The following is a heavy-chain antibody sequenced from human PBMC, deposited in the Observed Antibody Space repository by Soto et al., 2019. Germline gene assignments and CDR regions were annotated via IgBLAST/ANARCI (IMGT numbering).Heavy chain of an antibody. CDR1: GFSFRDHS. CDR3: AKARGELPYWYFDL. D-gene: IGHD1-26*01. J-gene: IGHJ2*01. Sequence: VQLMESGGGLVYPGASLRLSCETSGFSFRDHSMNWVRQAPGKGLQWVSYISSTGDDIHYADSVKGRFTVSRDTSKNTLYLQMNSLGAEDTAVYYCAKARGELPYWYFDLWGRGTLVTVSS. V-gene: IGHV3-23*05. CDR2: ISSTGDDI.